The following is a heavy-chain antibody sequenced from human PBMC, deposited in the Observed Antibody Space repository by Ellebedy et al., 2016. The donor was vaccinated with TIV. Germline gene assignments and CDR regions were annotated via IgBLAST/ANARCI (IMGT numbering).Heavy chain of an antibody. CDR2: IRYDGSNK. V-gene: IGHV3-30*02. CDR3: ARGNDMVTSGQQFYYGMDV. CDR1: GFTFSSYG. J-gene: IGHJ6*02. D-gene: IGHD3-9*01. Sequence: PGGSLRLSCAASGFTFSSYGMHWVRQAPGKGLEWVAFIRYDGSNKYYADSVKGRFTISRDNSKNTLYLQMNSLRAEDTAVYYCARGNDMVTSGQQFYYGMDVWGQGTTVTVSS.